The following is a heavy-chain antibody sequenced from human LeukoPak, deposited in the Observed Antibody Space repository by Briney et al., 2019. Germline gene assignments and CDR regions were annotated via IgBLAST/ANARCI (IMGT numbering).Heavy chain of an antibody. CDR3: ARDKSSSYYYFDY. CDR2: ISGSGGST. D-gene: IGHD2-15*01. V-gene: IGHV3-23*01. CDR1: GFTFSSYA. Sequence: SGGSLRLSCAASGFTFSSYAMSWVRQAPGKGLEWVSAISGSGGSTYYADSVKGRFTISRDNAKNSLYLQMNSLRAEDTAVYYCARDKSSSYYYFDYWGQGTLVTVSS. J-gene: IGHJ4*02.